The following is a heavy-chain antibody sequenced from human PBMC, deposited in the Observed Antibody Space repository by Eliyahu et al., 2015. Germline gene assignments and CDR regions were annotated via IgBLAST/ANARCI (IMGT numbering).Heavy chain of an antibody. V-gene: IGHV5-51*01. J-gene: IGHJ3*02. Sequence: GQVTISADKSINTAYLQWSSLKASDTAMYYCARSPAWGRDAFDIWGQGTMVTVSS. CDR3: ARSPAWGRDAFDI. D-gene: IGHD3-16*01.